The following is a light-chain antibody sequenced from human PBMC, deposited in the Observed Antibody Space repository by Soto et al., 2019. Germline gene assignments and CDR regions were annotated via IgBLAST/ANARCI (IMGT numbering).Light chain of an antibody. CDR2: GAS. V-gene: IGKV3-15*01. J-gene: IGKJ1*01. Sequence: EIMMTQSPATLSVSPGERATLSCRASQSVSSNLAWYQRKPGQAPRLLIYGASTRATGIPARFSGNGSGTEFTLTISSLQSEDFAVYYCQQYNNWAWTFGQGTKVEIK. CDR3: QQYNNWAWT. CDR1: QSVSSN.